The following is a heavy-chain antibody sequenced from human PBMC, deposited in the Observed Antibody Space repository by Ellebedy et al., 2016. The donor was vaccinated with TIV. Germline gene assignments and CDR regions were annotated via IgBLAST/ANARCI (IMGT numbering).Heavy chain of an antibody. Sequence: GESLKISCAASGFTFSGYGMHWVRQAPGKGLEWVANIKQDGSDTYYVDSVKGRFTISRDNAKNSLFLQMNSLRAEDTAVYYCVRGGGSLDFWGPGTLVTVSS. J-gene: IGHJ4*02. CDR2: IKQDGSDT. V-gene: IGHV3-7*01. CDR3: VRGGGSLDF. CDR1: GFTFSGYG. D-gene: IGHD2-15*01.